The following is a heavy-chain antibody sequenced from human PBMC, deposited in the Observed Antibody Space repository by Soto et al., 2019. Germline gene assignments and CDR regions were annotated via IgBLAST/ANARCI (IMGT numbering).Heavy chain of an antibody. J-gene: IGHJ4*02. D-gene: IGHD5-12*01. CDR1: GFTFSSYE. V-gene: IGHV3-48*03. CDR3: ASWSGYDLITMDARLFDY. Sequence: GRSLRLSCAASGFTFSSYEMNWVRQAPGKGLEWVSYISSSGSTIYYADSVKGRFTISRDNAKNSLYLQMNSLRAEDTAVYYCASWSGYDLITMDARLFDYWGQGTLVTVSS. CDR2: ISSSGSTI.